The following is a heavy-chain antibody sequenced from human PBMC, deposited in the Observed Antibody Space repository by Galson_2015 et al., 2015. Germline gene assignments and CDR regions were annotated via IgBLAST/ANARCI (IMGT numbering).Heavy chain of an antibody. CDR1: GGSISSGGYY. CDR2: IYYSGST. CDR3: ARDYGGHGAFDI. Sequence: TLSLTCTVSGGSISSGGYYWSWIRQHPGEGLEWIGYIYYSGSTYYNPSLKSRITISVDTSRSQFSLKLSSVTAADTAVYYCARDYGGHGAFDIWGQGTMVTVSS. D-gene: IGHD4/OR15-4a*01. J-gene: IGHJ3*02. V-gene: IGHV4-31*03.